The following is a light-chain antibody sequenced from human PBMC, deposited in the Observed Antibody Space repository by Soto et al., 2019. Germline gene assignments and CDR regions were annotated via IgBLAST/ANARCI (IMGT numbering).Light chain of an antibody. J-gene: IGLJ3*02. CDR2: EGS. CDR3: CSFARGSTLV. CDR1: SSDVGSYNL. V-gene: IGLV2-23*01. Sequence: QSALTQPASVSGSPGQSITISCTGTSSDVGSYNLVSWYQQHPGNAPKLMIYEGSKRPSGVSNRFFGSKSGNKASLTISGLQAEDEADYYCCSFARGSTLVFGGGTKLTVL.